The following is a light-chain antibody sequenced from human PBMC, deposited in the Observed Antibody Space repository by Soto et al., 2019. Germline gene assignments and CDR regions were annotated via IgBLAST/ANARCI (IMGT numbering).Light chain of an antibody. V-gene: IGLV1-51*01. CDR2: DDN. CDR3: GTWDSSLSAV. J-gene: IGLJ1*01. Sequence: QSVLTQPPSVSAPPGQTVTISCSGSSSNIGNNFVSWYQQLPGAAPKLLIFDDNKRPSGIPDRFSGSKSGTSATLGITGLQTGDEADYYCGTWDSSLSAVFGTGTKLTVL. CDR1: SSNIGNNF.